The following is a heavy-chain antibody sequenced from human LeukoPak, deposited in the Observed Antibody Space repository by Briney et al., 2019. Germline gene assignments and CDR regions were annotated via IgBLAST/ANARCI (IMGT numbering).Heavy chain of an antibody. V-gene: IGHV4-39*01. J-gene: IGHJ4*02. CDR2: IYYNGAT. D-gene: IGHD6-13*01. CDR1: GGSISSSSDY. Sequence: SETLSLTCTVSGGSISSSSDYWGWIRQPPGKGLEWIATIYYNGATQYNPSLKSRVTISVDTSKNQFSLKLSSVTAADTAVYYCARLGGIAAAGTLGYWGQGTLVTVSS. CDR3: ARLGGIAAAGTLGY.